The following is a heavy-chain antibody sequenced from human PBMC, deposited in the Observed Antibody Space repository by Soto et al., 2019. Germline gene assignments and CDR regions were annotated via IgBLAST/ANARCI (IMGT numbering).Heavy chain of an antibody. CDR2: IYYSGST. V-gene: IGHV4-31*03. D-gene: IGHD3-22*01. Sequence: NPSETLSLTCTVSGGSISSGGYYWSWIRQHPGKGLEWIGYIYYSGSTYYNPSLKSRVTISVDTSKNQFSLKLSSVTAADTAVYYCARLPGYYDSSGYLYGMDVWGQGTTVTVSS. CDR1: GGSISSGGYY. J-gene: IGHJ6*02. CDR3: ARLPGYYDSSGYLYGMDV.